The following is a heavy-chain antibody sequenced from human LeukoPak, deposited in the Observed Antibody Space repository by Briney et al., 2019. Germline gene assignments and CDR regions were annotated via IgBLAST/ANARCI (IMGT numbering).Heavy chain of an antibody. D-gene: IGHD2-15*01. Sequence: PSETLSLTCAVYGGSFSGYYWSWTRQPPGKGLEWIGEINHSGSTNYNPSLKSRVTISVDTSKNQFSLKLSSVTAADTAVYYCARGIVVVVAATSSWFDPWGQGTLVTVSS. CDR1: GGSFSGYY. CDR3: ARGIVVVVAATSSWFDP. J-gene: IGHJ5*02. V-gene: IGHV4-34*01. CDR2: INHSGST.